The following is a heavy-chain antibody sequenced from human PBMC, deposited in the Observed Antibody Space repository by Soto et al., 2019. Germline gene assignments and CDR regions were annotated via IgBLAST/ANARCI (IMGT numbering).Heavy chain of an antibody. CDR1: GYTFTGYY. V-gene: IGHV1-2*04. CDR2: INPNSGGT. Sequence: QVQLVQSGAEVKKPGASVKVSCKASGYTFTGYYMHWVRQAPGQGLEWMGWINPNSGGTNYAQKFQGWVTMTRDTSINTAYMELSRLRSDDTAVYYCARGGLLWFGEGYNWFDPWGQGTLVTVSS. J-gene: IGHJ5*02. CDR3: ARGGLLWFGEGYNWFDP. D-gene: IGHD3-10*01.